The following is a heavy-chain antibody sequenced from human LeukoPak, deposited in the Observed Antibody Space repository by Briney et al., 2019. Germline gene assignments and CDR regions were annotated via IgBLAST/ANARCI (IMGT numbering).Heavy chain of an antibody. Sequence: GRSLRLSCAASGFTFSNYAMHWVRQAPGKGLEWVAVISYDGSNAYYADSVKGRFTVSRDNSKNTLYLQMNSLRAEDTAVYYCARSLRGYGYPYFDYWGQGTLVTVSS. CDR3: ARSLRGYGYPYFDY. CDR2: ISYDGSNA. CDR1: GFTFSNYA. V-gene: IGHV3-30-3*01. J-gene: IGHJ4*02. D-gene: IGHD5-12*01.